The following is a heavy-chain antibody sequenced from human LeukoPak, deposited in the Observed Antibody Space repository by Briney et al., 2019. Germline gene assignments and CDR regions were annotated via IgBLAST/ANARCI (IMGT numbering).Heavy chain of an antibody. CDR2: IKEDGSEK. Sequence: GGSLRLSCVASGFTFGTYWMNWVRQPPGKGLEWVATIKEDGSEKYYMDSVKGRFTISRDNAKSSLYLQMNCLRVEDTAVYYCARGGYRFGPNYWGQGTLVSVSS. D-gene: IGHD5-18*01. CDR3: ARGGYRFGPNY. V-gene: IGHV3-7*03. J-gene: IGHJ4*02. CDR1: GFTFGTYW.